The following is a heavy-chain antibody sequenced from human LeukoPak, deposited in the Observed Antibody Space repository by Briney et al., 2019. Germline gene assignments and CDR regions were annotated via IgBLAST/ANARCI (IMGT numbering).Heavy chain of an antibody. D-gene: IGHD3-22*01. CDR3: ARDRVYYYDSSGYYSDADWYFDL. CDR2: IIPILGIA. CDR1: GGTFSSYA. V-gene: IGHV1-69*04. J-gene: IGHJ2*01. Sequence: GASVKVSCKASGGTFSSYAISWLRQAPGQGLGWMGRIIPILGIANYAQKFQGRVTITADKSTTTAYMELSSLRSEDTAVYYCARDRVYYYDSSGYYSDADWYFDLWGRGTLVTVSS.